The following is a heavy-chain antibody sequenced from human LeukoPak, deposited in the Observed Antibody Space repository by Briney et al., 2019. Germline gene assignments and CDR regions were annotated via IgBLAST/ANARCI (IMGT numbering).Heavy chain of an antibody. CDR2: IWYDGSNK. D-gene: IGHD3-10*01. Sequence: GGSLRLSCAASGFTFSSYGMHWVRQAPGKGLEWVAVIWYDGSNKYYADSVKGRFTISRDNSKNTLYLQMNSLRAEDTAVYYCARDVDYYGSGSYRNWFDPWGQGTLVTVPS. CDR3: ARDVDYYGSGSYRNWFDP. J-gene: IGHJ5*02. V-gene: IGHV3-33*01. CDR1: GFTFSSYG.